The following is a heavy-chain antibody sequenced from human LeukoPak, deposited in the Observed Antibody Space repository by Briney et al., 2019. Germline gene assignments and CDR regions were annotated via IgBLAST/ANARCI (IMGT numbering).Heavy chain of an antibody. Sequence: PGGSLRLSCAASGFTFSSYGMHWVRQAPGKGLEWVAIIWYDGSNINYADSVKGRFTISRDNAKNTLYLQMNSLRAEDTAVYYSARDIYMDVWGQGTTVTVSS. CDR1: GFTFSSYG. J-gene: IGHJ6*02. CDR2: IWYDGSNI. CDR3: ARDIYMDV. V-gene: IGHV3-33*01.